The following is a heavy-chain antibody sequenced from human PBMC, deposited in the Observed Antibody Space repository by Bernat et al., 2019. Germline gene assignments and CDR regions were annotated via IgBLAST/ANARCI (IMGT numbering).Heavy chain of an antibody. CDR1: GDSVSSNSAA. D-gene: IGHD3-10*01. CDR2: TYYRSKWYN. CDR3: ARDRAYYYGSGSHILDY. J-gene: IGHJ4*02. Sequence: QVQLQQSGPGLVKPSQTLSLTCAISGDSVSSNSAAWNWIRQSPSRGLEWLGRTYYRSKWYNDYAVSVKSRITINPDTSKNQFSLQLNSVTPEDTAVYYCARDRAYYYGSGSHILDYWGQGTLVTVSA. V-gene: IGHV6-1*01.